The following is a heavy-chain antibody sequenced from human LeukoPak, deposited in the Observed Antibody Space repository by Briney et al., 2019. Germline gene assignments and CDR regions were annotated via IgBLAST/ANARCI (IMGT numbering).Heavy chain of an antibody. CDR2: MNPNSGNT. V-gene: IGHV1-8*01. Sequence: ASVKVSCKASGYTFTSYDINWVRQATGQGLEWMGWMNPNSGNTGYAQKFQGRVTMTRNTSISTAYMELSSLRSEDTAVYYCARTSSGWYPGTYYYGMDVWGQGTTVTVSS. D-gene: IGHD6-19*01. CDR1: GYTFTSYD. CDR3: ARTSSGWYPGTYYYGMDV. J-gene: IGHJ6*02.